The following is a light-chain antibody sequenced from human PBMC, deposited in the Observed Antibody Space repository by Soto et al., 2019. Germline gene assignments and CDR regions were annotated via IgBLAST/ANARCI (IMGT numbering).Light chain of an antibody. CDR2: DVS. CDR3: TSYTSSNTPYV. J-gene: IGLJ1*01. V-gene: IGLV2-14*03. CDR1: SSDIGAYIY. Sequence: QSVLTQPASVSGSPGQSITISCTGTSSDIGAYIYVSWYQHHPGKAPKLMISDVSNRPSGVSNRFSGSKSGNTASLTISGLQAEDEADYYCTSYTSSNTPYVFGTGTKVTV.